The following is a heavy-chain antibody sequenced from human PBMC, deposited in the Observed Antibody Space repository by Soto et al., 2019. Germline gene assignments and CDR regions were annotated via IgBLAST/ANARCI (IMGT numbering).Heavy chain of an antibody. CDR3: ARILQYPGLDNYYMDV. V-gene: IGHV3-21*01. J-gene: IGHJ6*03. Sequence: EVQVVESGGGLVKPGGSLRLSCAASGFTFSSYSINWVRQAPGKGLEWVSSISNRGTYIYYGDSVKGRFTISRDNAKNSVYLQMNSLGAEDTAVYYCARILQYPGLDNYYMDVWGRGTTVTVSS. D-gene: IGHD3-3*01. CDR1: GFTFSSYS. CDR2: ISNRGTYI.